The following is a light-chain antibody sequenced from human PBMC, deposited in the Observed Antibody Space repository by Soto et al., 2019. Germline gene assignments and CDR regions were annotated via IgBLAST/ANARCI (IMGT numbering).Light chain of an antibody. V-gene: IGKV3-20*01. J-gene: IGKJ1*01. CDR1: QSVSSSF. CDR3: QQYGSSPPWT. CDR2: GAS. Sequence: EIVSTQSPGTLSLSPGERATLSCRASQSVSSSFLAWYQQKPGQAPRLLIYGASSRATGIPDRFSGSGSGTDFTITISRLEPEDFAVYYCQQYGSSPPWTFGQGTKVEIK.